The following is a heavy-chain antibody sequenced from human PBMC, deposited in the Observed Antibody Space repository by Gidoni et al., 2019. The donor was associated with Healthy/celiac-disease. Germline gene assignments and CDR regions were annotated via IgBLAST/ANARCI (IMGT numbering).Heavy chain of an antibody. CDR3: ARSPDYYDSSGYYYRYYFDY. CDR1: GGSISSSSYY. D-gene: IGHD3-22*01. CDR2: IYCSGSN. Sequence: QLQLQESGPGLVKPSATLSLTCTVSGGSISSSSYYWGWIRQPPGKGLEWVGSIYCSGSNYYNPSLKSRVTISVDTSKNQFSLKLSSVTAADTAVYYCARSPDYYDSSGYYYRYYFDYWGQGTLVTVSS. V-gene: IGHV4-39*01. J-gene: IGHJ4*02.